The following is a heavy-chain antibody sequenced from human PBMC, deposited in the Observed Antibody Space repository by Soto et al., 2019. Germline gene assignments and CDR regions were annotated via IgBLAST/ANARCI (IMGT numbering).Heavy chain of an antibody. J-gene: IGHJ2*01. CDR3: ARVAGDIVRMVYATHWYFDL. D-gene: IGHD2-8*01. CDR2: IKQDGSEK. V-gene: IGHV3-7*01. Sequence: EVQLVESGGGLVQPGGSLRLSCAASGFTFSSYWMSWVRQAPGKGLEWVANIKQDGSEKYYVDSVKGRFTISRDNAKKPLYLQTNSMRGEDAAVYYCARVAGDIVRMVYATHWYFDLWGRGTLVTVSS. CDR1: GFTFSSYW.